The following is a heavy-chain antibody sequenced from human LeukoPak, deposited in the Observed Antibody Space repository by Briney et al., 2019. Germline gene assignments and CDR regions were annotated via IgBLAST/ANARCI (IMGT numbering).Heavy chain of an antibody. J-gene: IGHJ4*02. CDR3: ASLGSTHDF. D-gene: IGHD1-26*01. V-gene: IGHV4-4*09. CDR1: GASISHYY. CDR2: IHTSGGT. Sequence: SETLSLTCTVSGASISHYYWSWIRQTPEKGLEWMGHIHTSGGTYYPSLKSRLTMSIDTSTNQLSLKLTSVTAADPAVYFCASLGSTHDFWGLGALVTVS.